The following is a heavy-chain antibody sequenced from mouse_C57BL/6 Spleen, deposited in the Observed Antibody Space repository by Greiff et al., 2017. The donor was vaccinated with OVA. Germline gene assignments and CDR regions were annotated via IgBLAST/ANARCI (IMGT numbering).Heavy chain of an antibody. J-gene: IGHJ2*01. CDR1: GFTFSNYW. CDR2: IRLKSDNYAT. CDR3: TRSDY. Sequence: EVQWVESGGGLVQPGGSMKLSCVASGFTFSNYWMNWVRQSPEKGLEWVAQIRLKSDNYATHYAESVKGRFTISRDDSKSSVYLQMNNLRAEDTGIYYCTRSDYWGQGTTLTVSS. V-gene: IGHV6-3*01.